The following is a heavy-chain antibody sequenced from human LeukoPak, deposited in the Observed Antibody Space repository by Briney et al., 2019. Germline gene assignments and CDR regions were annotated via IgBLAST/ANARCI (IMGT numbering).Heavy chain of an antibody. CDR2: ISSSSSTI. CDR3: ARDVTDHGGYSGYVY. V-gene: IGHV3-48*01. J-gene: IGHJ4*02. CDR1: GFTFSSYS. Sequence: HAGGSLRLSCAASGFTFSSYSMNWVRQAPGKGLERVSYISSSSSTINYADSVKGRFTISRDNAKNSLYLQMNSRRAEDTAVYYCARDVTDHGGYSGYVYWGQGTLVTVSS. D-gene: IGHD5-12*01.